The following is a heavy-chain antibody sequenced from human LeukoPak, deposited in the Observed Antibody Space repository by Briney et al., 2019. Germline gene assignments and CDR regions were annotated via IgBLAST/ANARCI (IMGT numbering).Heavy chain of an antibody. CDR1: GGSISSYY. J-gene: IGHJ4*02. D-gene: IGHD2-15*01. CDR2: IYYSGST. Sequence: SETLSLTCTVSGGSISSYYLTWFRQPRGKGLEWIGYIYYSGSTSYNPSLKSRVTMSLDTSKNQFSLNLTTVTHSEPAVYYCTRDAGYSYYIDYWGQGTLVTVSS. V-gene: IGHV4-59*01. CDR3: TRDAGYSYYIDY.